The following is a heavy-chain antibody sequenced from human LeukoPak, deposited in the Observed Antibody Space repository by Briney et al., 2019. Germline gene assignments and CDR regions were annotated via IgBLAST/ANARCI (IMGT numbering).Heavy chain of an antibody. Sequence: PSETLSLTCTVSGGSISSGDYYWSWIRQPPGKGLEWIGYIYYSGSTYYNPSLKSRVTISVDTSKNQFSLKLSSVTAADTAVYYCAREPRITTVVDYWGQGTLVTVSS. D-gene: IGHD4-17*01. CDR1: GGSISSGDYY. J-gene: IGHJ4*02. CDR3: AREPRITTVVDY. CDR2: IYYSGST. V-gene: IGHV4-30-4*01.